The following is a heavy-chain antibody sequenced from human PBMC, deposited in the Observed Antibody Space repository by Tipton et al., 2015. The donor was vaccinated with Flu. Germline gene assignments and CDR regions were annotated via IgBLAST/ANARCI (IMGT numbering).Heavy chain of an antibody. D-gene: IGHD2-21*01. V-gene: IGHV4-4*08. CDR3: ARDYGVHIYY. Sequence: GLVKPSETLSLTCTVSGGSISDYYWSWIRQHPGKGLVWIAYSSGSSGHTNYNPSLKSRGTISVDTPKNQFSLKLSSVTAADTAVYYCARDYGVHIYYWGQGTLVTVSS. CDR1: GGSISDYY. J-gene: IGHJ4*02. CDR2: SSGSSGHT.